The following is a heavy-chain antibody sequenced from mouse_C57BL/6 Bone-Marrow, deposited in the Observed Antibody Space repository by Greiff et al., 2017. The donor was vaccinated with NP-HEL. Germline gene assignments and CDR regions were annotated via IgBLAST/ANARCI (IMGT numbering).Heavy chain of an antibody. D-gene: IGHD1-1*01. CDR3: ARGFTTVVADAMDY. Sequence: VQLQQPGAELVKPGASVKMSCKASGYTFTSYWITWVKQRPGQGLEWIGDIYPGSGSTNYTEKFKSKATLTVDTSSSTAYMQLSSLTSEDSAVYYWARGFTTVVADAMDYWGQGTSVTVSS. J-gene: IGHJ4*01. CDR2: IYPGSGST. CDR1: GYTFTSYW. V-gene: IGHV1-55*01.